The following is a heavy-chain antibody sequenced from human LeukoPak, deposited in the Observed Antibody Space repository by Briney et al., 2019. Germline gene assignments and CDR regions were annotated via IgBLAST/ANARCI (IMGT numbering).Heavy chain of an antibody. CDR3: ARDGGDIVVVTASYYYMDV. J-gene: IGHJ6*03. CDR2: IRYDGSKK. CDR1: GFTFSNYG. V-gene: IGHV3-30*02. D-gene: IGHD2-21*02. Sequence: GGSLRLSCAASGFTFSNYGMHWVRQAPGKGLEWVAFIRYDGSKKYYADSVKGRFTISRDNSKNTLYLQMGSLRPEDMAVYYCARDGGDIVVVTASYYYMDVWGKGTTVTVSS.